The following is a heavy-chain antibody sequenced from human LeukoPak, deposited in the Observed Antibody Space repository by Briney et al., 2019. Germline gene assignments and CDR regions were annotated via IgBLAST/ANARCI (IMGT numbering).Heavy chain of an antibody. CDR2: ISSSANDI. J-gene: IGHJ4*02. CDR3: ARQKGDTIFGVLIIEYFDY. D-gene: IGHD3-3*01. CDR1: GFPFSSYS. Sequence: GGSLRLSCAASGFPFSSYSMNWLRQAPGKGLEWVSFISSSANDIFYADSVKGRFTISRDNAKNSLCLQMNSLRAEDTAVYYCARQKGDTIFGVLIIEYFDYWGQGALVTVSS. V-gene: IGHV3-21*01.